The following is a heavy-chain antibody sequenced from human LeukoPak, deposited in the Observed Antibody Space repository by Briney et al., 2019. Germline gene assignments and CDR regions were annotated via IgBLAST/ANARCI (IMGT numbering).Heavy chain of an antibody. Sequence: KASETLSLTCAVYGGSLSGYYWSWIRQPPGKGLEWIGKINHSGATNYNPSLKSRVTIAVDTSKNQFSLRLSSVTAADTAMYYCARGIYGVYYFDYCGQGALVTVSS. D-gene: IGHD4-17*01. J-gene: IGHJ4*02. V-gene: IGHV4-34*01. CDR1: GGSLSGYY. CDR3: ARGIYGVYYFDY. CDR2: INHSGAT.